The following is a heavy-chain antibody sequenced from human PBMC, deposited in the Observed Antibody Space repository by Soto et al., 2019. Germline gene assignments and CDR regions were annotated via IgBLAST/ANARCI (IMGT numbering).Heavy chain of an antibody. J-gene: IGHJ4*02. CDR2: IYYSGST. V-gene: IGHV4-61*08. Sequence: QVQLQESGPGLVKPSETLSLTCSVSGGSVSSGGYYWSWIRQPPGKGLEWIGCIYYSGSTDYNPALTSRVTMSLDKSKNQFSLKLNSVTAADTAVYFCARAGSYRYFDYWGQGNLVTVSS. CDR1: GGSVSSGGYY. D-gene: IGHD3-10*01. CDR3: ARAGSYRYFDY.